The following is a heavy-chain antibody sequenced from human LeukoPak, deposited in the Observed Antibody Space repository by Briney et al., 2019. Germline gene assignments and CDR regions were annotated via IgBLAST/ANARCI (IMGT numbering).Heavy chain of an antibody. V-gene: IGHV3-66*01. CDR3: ASERLVVRGITGYFDY. Sequence: PGGSLRLSCAASGFTFSTNYMTWVRQAPGKGLQWVAILFSDRRTFYADTVKGRFTVSRDNAKNSLYLQMNSLRAEDTAVYYCASERLVVRGITGYFDYWGQGTLVTVSS. D-gene: IGHD3-10*01. CDR1: GFTFSTNY. CDR2: LFSDRRT. J-gene: IGHJ4*02.